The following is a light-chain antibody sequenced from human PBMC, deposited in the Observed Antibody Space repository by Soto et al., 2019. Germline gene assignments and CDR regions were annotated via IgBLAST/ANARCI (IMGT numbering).Light chain of an antibody. CDR1: QIISSTY. V-gene: IGKV3-20*01. CDR2: GAS. J-gene: IGKJ2*01. Sequence: DIVLTQSPGTLSLSPGEIATLSCRASQIISSTYLGWYQQKPGQAPRLLIYGASSRATGIPDRFSGSGSGTDFTLTISSLEPEDFAVYYCQHYGTSLYTFGQGTTLEIK. CDR3: QHYGTSLYT.